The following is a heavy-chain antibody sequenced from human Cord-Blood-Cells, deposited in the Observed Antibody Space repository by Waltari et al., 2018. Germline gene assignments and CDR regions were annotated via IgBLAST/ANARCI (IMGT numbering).Heavy chain of an antibody. D-gene: IGHD4-17*01. CDR2: INAGNGNT. V-gene: IGHV1-3*01. Sequence: QVQLVQSGAEVKKPGASVKVSCKASGYTFTSYAMHWVRQAPGQRLEWMGWINAGNGNTKYSQKFQGRVTITRDISASTAYMELSSLRSEDTAVYYCARGGDYGDYAEYFQHWGQGTLVTVSS. CDR1: GYTFTSYA. J-gene: IGHJ1*01. CDR3: ARGGDYGDYAEYFQH.